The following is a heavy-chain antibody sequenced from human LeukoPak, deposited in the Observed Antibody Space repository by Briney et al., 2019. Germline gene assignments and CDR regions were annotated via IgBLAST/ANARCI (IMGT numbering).Heavy chain of an antibody. Sequence: SVKVSCKASGGTFSSYAISWVRQAPGQGLEWMGGTIPIFGTAYYAQKFQGRVTITTDESTSTAYMELSSLRSEDTAVYYCAREGRDGYNWVFDYWGQGTLVTVSS. CDR1: GGTFSSYA. D-gene: IGHD5-24*01. CDR2: TIPIFGTA. V-gene: IGHV1-69*05. CDR3: AREGRDGYNWVFDY. J-gene: IGHJ4*02.